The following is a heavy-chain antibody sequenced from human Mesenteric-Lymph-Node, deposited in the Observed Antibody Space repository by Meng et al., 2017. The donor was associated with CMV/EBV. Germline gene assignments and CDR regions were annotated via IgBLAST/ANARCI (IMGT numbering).Heavy chain of an antibody. CDR2: TWFGRGS. J-gene: IGHJ4*02. V-gene: IGHV4-61*01. CDR1: GGVVSSASYH. D-gene: IGHD1-26*01. CDR3: ASLIAGGGGRGN. Sequence: SETLSLTCIVSGGVVSSASYHWNWIRQPPGKGLEWIGQTWFGRGSNYNPSLKSRLTISLDPSKNQFTLHLNSVTAADTAIYYCASLIAGGGGRGNWGQGTLVTVSS.